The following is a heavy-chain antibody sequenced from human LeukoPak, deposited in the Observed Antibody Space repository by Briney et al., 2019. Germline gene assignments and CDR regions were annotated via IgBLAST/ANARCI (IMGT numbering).Heavy chain of an antibody. D-gene: IGHD3-22*01. V-gene: IGHV3-30*18. CDR2: ISYDGSNK. Sequence: PGGSLRLSCAASGFTFSSYGMHWVRQAPGKGLEWVAAISYDGSNKYYADSVKGRFTISRDNSKNTLYLQMNSLRAEDTAVYYCAKGDRDYYDSSGSHYWGQGTLVTVSS. CDR3: AKGDRDYYDSSGSHY. CDR1: GFTFSSYG. J-gene: IGHJ4*02.